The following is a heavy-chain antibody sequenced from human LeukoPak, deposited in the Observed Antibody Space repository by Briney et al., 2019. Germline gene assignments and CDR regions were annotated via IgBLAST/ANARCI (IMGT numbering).Heavy chain of an antibody. CDR1: GYSISSGYY. CDR3: ASTGSLVFYYYYMDV. CDR2: ICHSGST. Sequence: SETLSLTCTVSGYSISSGYYWGWIRQPPGKGLEWIGSICHSGSTYYNPSLKSRVTISVDTSKNQFSLKLSSVTAADTAVYYCASTGSLVFYYYYMDVWGKGTTVTVSS. J-gene: IGHJ6*03. D-gene: IGHD6-6*01. V-gene: IGHV4-38-2*02.